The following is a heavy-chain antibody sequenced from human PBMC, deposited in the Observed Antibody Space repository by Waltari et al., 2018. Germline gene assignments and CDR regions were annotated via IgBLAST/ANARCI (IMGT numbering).Heavy chain of an antibody. J-gene: IGHJ4*02. D-gene: IGHD1-26*01. CDR3: ARRRGSYYFFDY. CDR1: GASISSTSDY. Sequence: QLQLQESGPGLVKPSETLSLTCTVSGASISSTSDYWGWIRQPPGKGPAGIGNIDYMGITDYNPYLQSRVTLSVDKSKNQFSLKLSSVTAADTAVYFCARRRGSYYFFDYWGQGTLVTVSS. V-gene: IGHV4-39*01. CDR2: IDYMGIT.